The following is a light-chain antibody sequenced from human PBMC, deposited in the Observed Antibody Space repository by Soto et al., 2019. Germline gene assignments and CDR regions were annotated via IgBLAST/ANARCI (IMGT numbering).Light chain of an antibody. CDR3: QQRYVWPIT. Sequence: DIVLTQSPATLSLSPGERATLSCRASQRIGDYLAWYQQRPGQAPRLLIYDASNRAAGTPARFSGSGSGSDYTLTISSLQPDDFAVYYCQQRYVWPITFVQGTRLDIK. J-gene: IGKJ5*01. CDR1: QRIGDY. V-gene: IGKV3-11*01. CDR2: DAS.